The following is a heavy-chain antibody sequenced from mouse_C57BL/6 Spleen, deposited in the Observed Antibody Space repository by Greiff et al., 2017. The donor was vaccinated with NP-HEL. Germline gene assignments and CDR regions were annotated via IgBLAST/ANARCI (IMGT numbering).Heavy chain of an antibody. J-gene: IGHJ4*01. CDR1: GYTFTSYW. Sequence: VQLQQPGTELVKPGASVKLSCKASGYTFTSYWMHWVKQRPGQGLEWIGNINPSNGGTNYNEKFKSKATLTVDKSSSTAYMQLSSLTSEDSAVYYCARSWYDYDDAMDYWGQGTSVTVSS. CDR3: ARSWYDYDDAMDY. D-gene: IGHD2-4*01. V-gene: IGHV1-53*01. CDR2: INPSNGGT.